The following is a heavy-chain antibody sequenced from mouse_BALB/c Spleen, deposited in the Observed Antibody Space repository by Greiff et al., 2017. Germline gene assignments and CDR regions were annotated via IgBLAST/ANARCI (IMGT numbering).Heavy chain of an antibody. CDR1: GYTFTSYW. CDR2: IYPGNSDT. CDR3: TRSLYDYDVRDFDY. V-gene: IGHV1-5*01. Sequence: EVQLQESGTVLARPGASVKMSCKASGYTFTSYWMHWVKQRPGQGLEWIGAIYPGNSDTSYNQKFKGKAKLTAVTSTSTAYMELSSLTNEDSAVYYCTRSLYDYDVRDFDYWGQGTTLTVSS. J-gene: IGHJ2*01. D-gene: IGHD2-4*01.